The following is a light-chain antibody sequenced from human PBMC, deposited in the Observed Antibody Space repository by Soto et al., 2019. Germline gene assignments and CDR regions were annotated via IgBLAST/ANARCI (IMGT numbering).Light chain of an antibody. V-gene: IGLV2-8*01. Sequence: QSALTQPPSASGSPGQSVTISCTGTSNDLGDYNYVSWYQQHPGEAPKLMIFEVSKRPSGVPDRFSGSKSGNTASLTVSGLQAADEADYYCSSYAGSNNFVVFGGGTKLTVL. CDR2: EVS. CDR1: SNDLGDYNY. CDR3: SSYAGSNNFVV. J-gene: IGLJ2*01.